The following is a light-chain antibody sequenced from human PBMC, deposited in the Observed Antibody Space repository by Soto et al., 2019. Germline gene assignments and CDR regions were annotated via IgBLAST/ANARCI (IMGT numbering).Light chain of an antibody. V-gene: IGKV3-20*01. CDR1: QSVSRNY. J-gene: IGKJ1*01. CDR2: DAF. Sequence: EIVLTQSPGTLSLSPGERATLSCRASQSVSRNYLDWYQQRPGQAPRLLIYDAFNSATGIPERFSGRRSGTDFTLTISRLEPEDFAVYYGQQYGDSPRTFGQGTKVEIK. CDR3: QQYGDSPRT.